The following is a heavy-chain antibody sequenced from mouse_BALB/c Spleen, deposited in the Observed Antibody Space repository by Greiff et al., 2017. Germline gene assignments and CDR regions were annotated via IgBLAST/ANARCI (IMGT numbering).Heavy chain of an antibody. CDR2: IDPANGNT. V-gene: IGHV14-3*02. CDR1: GFNIKDTY. CDR3: ARRGYGDYDWFAY. Sequence: EVQLVESGAELVKPGASVKLSCTASGFNIKDTYMHWVKQRPEQGLEWIGRIDPANGNTKYDPKFQGKATITADTSSNTAYLQLSSLTSEDTAVYYCARRGYGDYDWFAYWGQGTLVTVSA. J-gene: IGHJ3*01. D-gene: IGHD2-4*01.